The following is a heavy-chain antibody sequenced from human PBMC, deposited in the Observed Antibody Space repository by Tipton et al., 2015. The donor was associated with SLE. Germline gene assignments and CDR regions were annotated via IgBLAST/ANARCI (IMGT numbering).Heavy chain of an antibody. D-gene: IGHD2-8*01. CDR1: GFSVSSNY. CDR3: VRSLSHGTSGYDSYGMDV. Sequence: SLRLSCAASGFSVSSNYMSWVRQAPGKGLEWVSVIYSAGDTYYADSVKGRFTISRDNSKNTVYLHMNSLRAEDTAVYYCVRSLSHGTSGYDSYGMDVWGQGTTVTVSS. V-gene: IGHV3-53*01. J-gene: IGHJ6*02. CDR2: IYSAGDT.